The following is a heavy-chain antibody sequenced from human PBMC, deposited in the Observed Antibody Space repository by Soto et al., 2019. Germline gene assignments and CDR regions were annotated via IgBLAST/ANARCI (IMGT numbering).Heavy chain of an antibody. CDR2: SITSFGTA. J-gene: IGHJ4*02. V-gene: IGHV1-69*13. Sequence: SVKGSCKASGGTFSSYAISWVRHAPGQGLEWMGGSITSFGTADYEQKCQGRFTINAEECTSTAYMEVRSLRSEDSAVYYCAKSYCSGGSCYRFDYWGQGAMLTV. CDR3: AKSYCSGGSCYRFDY. D-gene: IGHD2-15*01. CDR1: GGTFSSYA.